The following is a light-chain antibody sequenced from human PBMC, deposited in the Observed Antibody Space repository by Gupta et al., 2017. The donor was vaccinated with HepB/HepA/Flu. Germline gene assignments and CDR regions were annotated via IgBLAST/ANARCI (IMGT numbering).Light chain of an antibody. V-gene: IGKV1-39*01. Sequence: DIQLTKPPSSLSASVGDRVTITCRASQSINSYLNWYQQKPGKAPKLLIYAASSLQSGVPSRFSGSGSGTDFTLTISSLQPEDFATYYCQQSYSTPPFTFGPATKVDIK. CDR2: AAS. J-gene: IGKJ3*01. CDR3: QQSYSTPPFT. CDR1: QSINSY.